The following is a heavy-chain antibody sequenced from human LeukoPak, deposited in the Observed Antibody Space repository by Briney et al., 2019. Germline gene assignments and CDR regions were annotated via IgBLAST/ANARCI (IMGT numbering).Heavy chain of an antibody. D-gene: IGHD3-16*01. Sequence: SETLSLTCTVSGGSISSYYWTWIQQPPGNGLEWIAYIHSSGSTNYNPSLKSRVIISIDTSRSQLSLKLSSVTAADTAMYYCARIEGDNSLEYWGQGTLVTVSS. CDR3: ARIEGDNSLEY. CDR1: GGSISSYY. J-gene: IGHJ4*02. V-gene: IGHV4-59*01. CDR2: IHSSGST.